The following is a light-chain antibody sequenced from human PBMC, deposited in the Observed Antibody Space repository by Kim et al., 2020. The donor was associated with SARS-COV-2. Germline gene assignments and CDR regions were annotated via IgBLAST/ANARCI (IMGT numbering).Light chain of an antibody. V-gene: IGLV4-69*01. J-gene: IGLJ3*02. CDR2: VNSDGSH. CDR1: SGHSSYA. CDR3: QTWGSGIRV. Sequence: ASVKLTCTLSSGHSSYAIAWHQQQPEKGPRYLMKVNSDGSHSKGDGIPDRFSGSSSGAERYLTISSLQSEDEADYYCQTWGSGIRVFGGGTKVTV.